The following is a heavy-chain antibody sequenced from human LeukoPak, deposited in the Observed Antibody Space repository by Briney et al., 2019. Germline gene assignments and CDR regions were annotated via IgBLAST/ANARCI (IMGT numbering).Heavy chain of an antibody. D-gene: IGHD6-19*01. CDR1: GFTFSGSA. CDR3: AVAGEGYCQH. J-gene: IGHJ1*01. CDR2: VRSKANSYAT. V-gene: IGHV3-73*01. Sequence: GGSLRLSCAASGFTFSGSAMHWVRQASGEGLEWVGRVRSKANSYATAYAASVKGRFTISRDDSKNTAYLQMNRLKTEDTAVYDCAVAGEGYCQHWGQGTLVTVSS.